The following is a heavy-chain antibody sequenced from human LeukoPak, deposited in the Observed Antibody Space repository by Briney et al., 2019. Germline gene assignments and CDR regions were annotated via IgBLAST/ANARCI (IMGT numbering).Heavy chain of an antibody. CDR1: GGSISSGGYS. J-gene: IGHJ5*02. Sequence: PSETLSLTCAVSGGSISSGGYSWSWIWQPPGKGLEWIGYIYHSGSTYYNPSLKGRVTISVDRSKNQFSLKLSSVTAADTAVYYCARVRYCSSTSCSNNWFDPWGQGTLVTVSS. V-gene: IGHV4-30-2*01. CDR2: IYHSGST. CDR3: ARVRYCSSTSCSNNWFDP. D-gene: IGHD2-2*01.